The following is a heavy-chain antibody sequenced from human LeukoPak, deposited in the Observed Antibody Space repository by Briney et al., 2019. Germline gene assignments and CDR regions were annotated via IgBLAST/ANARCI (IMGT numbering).Heavy chain of an antibody. D-gene: IGHD3/OR15-3a*01. Sequence: PSETLSLTCTVSGGSTSSYYWSWIRQPAGKGLEWIGRFYTSGSTNYNPSLKSRVSMSVDTSKNQFSLKLSSVTAADTAVYYCATDLGSTIDCWGQGTLVTVSS. CDR1: GGSTSSYY. V-gene: IGHV4-4*07. J-gene: IGHJ4*02. CDR3: ATDLGSTIDC. CDR2: FYTSGST.